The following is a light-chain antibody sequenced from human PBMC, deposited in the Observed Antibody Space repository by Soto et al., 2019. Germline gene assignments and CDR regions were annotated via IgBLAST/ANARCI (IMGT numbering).Light chain of an antibody. Sequence: IQMTQSPSSLSASEGDRVTITCRASQSVYAYLHWFQQKPGKPPKLLIYAASTLQSGVPSRFSGSGSETDFTLTSSSLQPEDFATYYCQQSHSAPYTFGQGTKVEIK. CDR2: AAS. J-gene: IGKJ2*01. CDR3: QQSHSAPYT. V-gene: IGKV1-39*01. CDR1: QSVYAY.